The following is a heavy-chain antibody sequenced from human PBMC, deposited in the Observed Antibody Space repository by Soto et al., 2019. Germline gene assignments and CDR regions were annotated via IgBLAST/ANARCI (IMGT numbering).Heavy chain of an antibody. CDR2: IYYSGST. Sequence: LYLKCTVSGGSVRSDNYYGGWIRQPPGKGLEWIAYIYYSGSTNSNPSLYSRVTLSVDTSKNQFSLKLTSMTAADTAVYYCARFDCVTTTCQIDFWGQGPLVTVSS. D-gene: IGHD1-1*01. CDR3: ARFDCVTTTCQIDF. J-gene: IGHJ4*02. CDR1: GGSVRSDNYY. V-gene: IGHV4-61*01.